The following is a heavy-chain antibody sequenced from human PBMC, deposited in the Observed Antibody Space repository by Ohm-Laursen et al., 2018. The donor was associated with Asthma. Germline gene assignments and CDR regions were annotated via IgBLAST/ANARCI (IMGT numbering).Heavy chain of an antibody. V-gene: IGHV3-23*01. CDR1: GFSLTRYA. J-gene: IGHJ4*02. Sequence: GSLRLSCAAYGFSLTRYAMSWVRQAPGKGLKWVSGISGRGDSTYYADSVKGRFTISRDNSRRTLYLHMNSLTAEDTAVYYCAKSLDVYAMYGTENWGQGSQVTVSS. CDR3: AKSLDVYAMYGTEN. CDR2: ISGRGDST. D-gene: IGHD2-8*01.